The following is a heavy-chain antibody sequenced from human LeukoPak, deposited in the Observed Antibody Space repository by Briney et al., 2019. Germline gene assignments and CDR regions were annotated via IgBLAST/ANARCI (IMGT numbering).Heavy chain of an antibody. D-gene: IGHD4-17*01. V-gene: IGHV3-48*03. CDR2: ISSSGSTI. J-gene: IGHJ6*03. CDR1: GFTFSSYE. CDR3: ARERSGDPHYYYYYMDV. Sequence: GGSLRLSCAASGFTFSSYEMNWVRQAPGKGLEWVSYISSSGSTIYYADSVKGRFTISRDNAKNSLYLQMNSLRAEDTAVYYCARERSGDPHYYYYYMDVWGKGTTVTISS.